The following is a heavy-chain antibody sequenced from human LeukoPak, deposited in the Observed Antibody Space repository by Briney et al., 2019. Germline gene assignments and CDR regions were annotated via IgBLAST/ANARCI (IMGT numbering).Heavy chain of an antibody. CDR2: IIPIFGTA. CDR3: ARDQGHYDSSGYYSGVQPVFDY. V-gene: IGHV1-69*13. D-gene: IGHD3-22*01. CDR1: GGTFSSYA. Sequence: ASVKVSCKASGGTFSSYAISWVRQAPGQGLEWMGGIIPIFGTANYAQKFQGRVTITADESTSTAYMELSSLRSEDTAVYYCARDQGHYDSSGYYSGVQPVFDYWGQGTLVTVSS. J-gene: IGHJ4*02.